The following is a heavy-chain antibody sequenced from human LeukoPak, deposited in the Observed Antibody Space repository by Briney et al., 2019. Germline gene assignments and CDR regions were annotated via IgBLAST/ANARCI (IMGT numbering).Heavy chain of an antibody. D-gene: IGHD2-21*02. CDR2: ISGGGDIT. CDR3: VREDTPATANY. Sequence: GGSLRLSCAASGFTFSTSAMSWVRQTPGKGLEWVSAISGGGDITYYADSVTGRFTISRDNSKDTLFLQMHSLRPGDTAVYYCVREDTPATANYWGQGTLVTISS. CDR1: GFTFSTSA. V-gene: IGHV3-23*01. J-gene: IGHJ4*02.